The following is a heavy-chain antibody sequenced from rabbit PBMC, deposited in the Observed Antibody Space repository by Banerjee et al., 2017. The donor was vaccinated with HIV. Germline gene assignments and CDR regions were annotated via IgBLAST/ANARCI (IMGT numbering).Heavy chain of an antibody. V-gene: IGHV1S40*01. CDR3: ARDLGTRRDL. J-gene: IGHJ4*01. CDR1: GFSFSSTYW. Sequence: QSLEESGGDLVKPGASLTLTCTASGFSFSSTYWICWVRQAPGKGLEWIACIWTGSSGRTNYASWAKGRFTISSDNAQNTVDLQMNSLTAADTATYFCARDLGTRRDLWGQGTLVTVS. D-gene: IGHD1-1*01. CDR2: IWTGSSGRT.